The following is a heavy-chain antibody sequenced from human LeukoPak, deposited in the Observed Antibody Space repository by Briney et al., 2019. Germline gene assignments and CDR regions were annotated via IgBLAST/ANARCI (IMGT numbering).Heavy chain of an antibody. D-gene: IGHD1-1*01. CDR1: GYSFTSYW. CDR3: ARRTTSGYYYMDV. J-gene: IGHJ6*03. CDR2: IYPGDSDT. V-gene: IGHV5-51*01. Sequence: GESLQISCKGSGYSFTSYWIGWVRQMPGKGLEWMGIIYPGDSDTRYSPSFQGQVTISADKSISTAYLQWSSLKASDTAMYYCARRTTSGYYYMDVWGKGTTVTVSS.